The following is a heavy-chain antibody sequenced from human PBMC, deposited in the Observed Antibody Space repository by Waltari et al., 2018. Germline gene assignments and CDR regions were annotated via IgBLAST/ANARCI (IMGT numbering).Heavy chain of an antibody. CDR2: ISGSGGST. CDR1: GFTFSSYA. J-gene: IGHJ4*02. CDR3: AKDTYPRGDGDPTHY. Sequence: EVQLLESGGGLVQPGGSLRLSCAASGFTFSSYAMSWVRQAPGKGLEWVSAISGSGGSTYDADSVKGRFTISRDKSKNTLYLQMNSLRAEDTAVYYCAKDTYPRGDGDPTHYWGQGTLVTVSS. V-gene: IGHV3-23*01. D-gene: IGHD4-17*01.